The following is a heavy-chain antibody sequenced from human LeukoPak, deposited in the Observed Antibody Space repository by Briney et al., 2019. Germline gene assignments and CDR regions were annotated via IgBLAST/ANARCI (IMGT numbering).Heavy chain of an antibody. D-gene: IGHD1-20*01. V-gene: IGHV4-30-4*01. J-gene: IGHJ4*02. CDR1: GGSISSGDYY. CDR3: ARSYNWNDGFDY. Sequence: PSQTLSLTCTVSGGSISSGDYYWSWIRQPPGKGLERIGYIYYSGSTYYNPSLKSRVTISVDTSKNQFSLKLSSVTAADTAVYYCARSYNWNDGFDYWGQGTLVTVSS. CDR2: IYYSGST.